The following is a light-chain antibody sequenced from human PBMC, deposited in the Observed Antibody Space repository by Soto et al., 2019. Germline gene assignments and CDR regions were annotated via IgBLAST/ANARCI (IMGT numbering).Light chain of an antibody. CDR3: QQYGSSPPLT. CDR2: GAS. CDR1: QRVSSSY. Sequence: EIVLTQSPGTLSFSPGERATLSCRASQRVSSSYLAWYQQIPGQAPRLLIYGASKRATGIPDRVSGSGSGTDFTLTISRMEPEDFAVYYCQQYGSSPPLTFGGGTKVEIK. J-gene: IGKJ4*01. V-gene: IGKV3-20*01.